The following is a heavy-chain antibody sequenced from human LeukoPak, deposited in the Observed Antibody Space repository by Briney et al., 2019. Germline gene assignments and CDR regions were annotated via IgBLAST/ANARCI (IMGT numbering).Heavy chain of an antibody. CDR2: IYYSRST. J-gene: IGHJ4*02. CDR3: ARDQDFGY. V-gene: IGHV4-59*01. Sequence: SQTLSLTCTVSGGSISSYYWSWIRQPPGKGLEWIGYIYYSRSTNYNPSLKSRVTISVDTSKNQFSLKLSSVTAADTAVYYCARDQDFGYWGQGTLVTVSS. CDR1: GGSISSYY. D-gene: IGHD2-15*01.